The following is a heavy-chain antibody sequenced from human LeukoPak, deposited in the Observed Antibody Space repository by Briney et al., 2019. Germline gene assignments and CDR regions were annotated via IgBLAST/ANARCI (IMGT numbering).Heavy chain of an antibody. CDR1: GYTFTGYY. J-gene: IGHJ4*02. Sequence: ASVKVSCKSSGYTFTGYYLHWVRQAPGQGLEWMGWLNTHSGGTNYAQNFQGRVTMTRDTSISTAYLELSRLTSDDTAMYYCARVPSYSGQDHGGDYWGQGTLVTVSS. D-gene: IGHD5-12*01. CDR3: ARVPSYSGQDHGGDY. V-gene: IGHV1-2*02. CDR2: LNTHSGGT.